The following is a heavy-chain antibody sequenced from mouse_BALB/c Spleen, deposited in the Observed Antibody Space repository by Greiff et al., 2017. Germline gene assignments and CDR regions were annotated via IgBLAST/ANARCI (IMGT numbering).Heavy chain of an antibody. V-gene: IGHV2-6-7*01. J-gene: IGHJ4*01. CDR3: ARDDYDVPYAMDY. CDR2: IWGYGST. D-gene: IGHD2-4*01. Sequence: QVQLKESGPGLVAPSQSLSITCTVSGFSLTGYGVNWVRQPPGKGLEWLGMIWGYGSTDYNSALKSRLSISKDNSKSQVFLKMNSLQTDDTARYYCARDDYDVPYAMDYWGQGTSVTVSS. CDR1: GFSLTGYG.